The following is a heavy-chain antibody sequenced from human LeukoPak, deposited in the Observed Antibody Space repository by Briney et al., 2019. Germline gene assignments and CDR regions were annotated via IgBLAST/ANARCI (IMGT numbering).Heavy chain of an antibody. V-gene: IGHV4-59*01. J-gene: IGHJ3*02. Sequence: PSETLSLTCSVSGGSINSGYWSWIRQPPGKGLEWIGLLYPSGSTNYNPSLKSRVTISVDTSRTQFSLKLSSVTAADTAVYYCAHYVWGSSTAFDIWGQGTMVTVSS. D-gene: IGHD3-16*01. CDR2: LYPSGST. CDR3: AHYVWGSSTAFDI. CDR1: GGSINSGY.